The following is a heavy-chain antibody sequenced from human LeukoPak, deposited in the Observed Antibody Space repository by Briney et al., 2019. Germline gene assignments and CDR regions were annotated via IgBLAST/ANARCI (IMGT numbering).Heavy chain of an antibody. J-gene: IGHJ4*02. CDR2: IYSGANT. CDR1: GFTVSSKY. V-gene: IGHV3-53*05. D-gene: IGHD1-1*01. CDR3: AKDMSNWNDVTTPDN. Sequence: PGGSLRLSCAASGFTVSSKYMSWVRQAPGKGLEWVSLIYSGANTYYADSVKGRFTISRDNSKSTLYLQMNSLRAEDTAIYYCAKDMSNWNDVTTPDNWGQGTLVTVSS.